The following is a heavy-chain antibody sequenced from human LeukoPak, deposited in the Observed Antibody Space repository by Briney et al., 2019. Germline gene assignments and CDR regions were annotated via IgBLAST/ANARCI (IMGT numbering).Heavy chain of an antibody. CDR3: VRDRDFYVFDL. V-gene: IGHV3-7*01. Sequence: GGSLRLACAASGFTFTNYWMTWVRQAPGKGLEWVANIMKDGGDKQYVDSESGRFTISRDNGKNSVYLQMNGLRAEDTAVYYCVRDRDFYVFDLWGQGTLVTVSS. CDR2: IMKDGGDK. D-gene: IGHD3-10*02. J-gene: IGHJ4*02. CDR1: GFTFTNYW.